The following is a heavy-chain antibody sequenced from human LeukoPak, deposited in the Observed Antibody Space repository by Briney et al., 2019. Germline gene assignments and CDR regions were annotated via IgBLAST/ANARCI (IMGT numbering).Heavy chain of an antibody. Sequence: SETLSLTCAVYGGSFSGYYWSWIRQPPGKGLEWIGEINHSGSTNYNPSLKSRVTISVDTSKNQFSLKLSSVTAADTAVYYCARVNYYGSGSYYRYNWFDPWGQGTLVTVSS. V-gene: IGHV4-34*01. CDR2: INHSGST. CDR3: ARVNYYGSGSYYRYNWFDP. CDR1: GGSFSGYY. D-gene: IGHD3-10*01. J-gene: IGHJ5*02.